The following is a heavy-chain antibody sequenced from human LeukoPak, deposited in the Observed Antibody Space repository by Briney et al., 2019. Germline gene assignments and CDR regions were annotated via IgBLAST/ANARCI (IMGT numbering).Heavy chain of an antibody. CDR3: ARNAFDY. J-gene: IGHJ4*02. Sequence: GGSLRLSGVASGFTLRVNYMTWIRQTPGRGLEWVSVIYSDGTTKYADSAKGRFTISRDNAKNSLYLQMNSLRAEDTAVYYCARNAFDYWGQGTLVTVSS. CDR2: IYSDGTT. CDR1: GFTLRVNY. V-gene: IGHV3-53*01.